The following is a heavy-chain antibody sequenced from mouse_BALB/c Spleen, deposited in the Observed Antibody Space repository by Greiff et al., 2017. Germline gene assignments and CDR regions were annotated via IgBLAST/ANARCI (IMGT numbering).Heavy chain of an antibody. Sequence: EVQGVESGGGLVQPGGSRKLSCAASGFTFSSFGMHWVRQAPEKGLEWVAYISSGSSTIYYADTVKGRFTISRDNPKNTLFLQMTSLRSEDTAMYYCARSNDYDEAWGQGTLVTVAA. V-gene: IGHV5-17*02. CDR2: ISSGSSTI. J-gene: IGHJ3*01. D-gene: IGHD2-4*01. CDR1: GFTFSSFG. CDR3: ARSNDYDEA.